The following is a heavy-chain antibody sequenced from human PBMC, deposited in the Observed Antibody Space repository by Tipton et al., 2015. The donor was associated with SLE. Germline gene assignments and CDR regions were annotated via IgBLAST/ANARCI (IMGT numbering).Heavy chain of an antibody. CDR2: IYYTGKT. V-gene: IGHV4-59*08. CDR1: GDSISTYY. J-gene: IGHJ4*02. D-gene: IGHD1-26*01. Sequence: TLSLTCTVSGDSISTYYWSWIRQPPGKGLEWIAYIYYTGKTNYNPSLKSRVTISMDTSTNQFSLNLNSVTASDTAVYFCARGGVAAVSPSGRAIDYWGQGTLVTVSS. CDR3: ARGGVAAVSPSGRAIDY.